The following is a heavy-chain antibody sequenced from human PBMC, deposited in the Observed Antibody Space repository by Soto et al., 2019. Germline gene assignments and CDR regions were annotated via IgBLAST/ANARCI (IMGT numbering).Heavy chain of an antibody. CDR2: IYSGGTT. CDR3: AGRTYG. D-gene: IGHD4-17*01. CDR1: GFDVSSNY. V-gene: IGHV3-53*04. J-gene: IGHJ3*01. Sequence: EVQLVESGGGLVQPGGSLRLSCAASGFDVSSNYMSWVRQAPAKGLEWVSLIYSGGTTYYADSVKGRFTISRHSSKNTLYLQMNSLRVEDTAVYYCAGRTYGWGQWTMVTVSA.